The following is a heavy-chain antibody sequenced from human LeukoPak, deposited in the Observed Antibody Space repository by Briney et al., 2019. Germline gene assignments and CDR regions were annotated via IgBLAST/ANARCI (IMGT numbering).Heavy chain of an antibody. CDR2: ISSSSSYI. D-gene: IGHD4-17*01. J-gene: IGHJ4*02. Sequence: PGGSLRLSCAGSGFTFSSYSMNWLRQAPGKGLEWVSSISSSSSYIYYADSVKGRFTISRDNAKTSLYLQMNSLRAEDTAVYYCVARPNYGDYDYFDYWGQGTLVTVSS. V-gene: IGHV3-21*01. CDR3: VARPNYGDYDYFDY. CDR1: GFTFSSYS.